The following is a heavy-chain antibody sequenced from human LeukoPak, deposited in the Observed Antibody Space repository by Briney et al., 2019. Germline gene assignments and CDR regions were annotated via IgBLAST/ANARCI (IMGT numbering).Heavy chain of an antibody. D-gene: IGHD4-17*01. Sequence: PSETLSLTCAVSGGSIRSSNWWSWVRQPPGKGLEWIGEIYHSGSTNYNPSLKSRVTISVDKSKNQFSLKLSSVTAADTAVYYCASVNDYGDPLPRYMDVWGKGTAVTVSS. CDR3: ASVNDYGDPLPRYMDV. J-gene: IGHJ6*03. V-gene: IGHV4-4*02. CDR2: IYHSGST. CDR1: GGSIRSSNW.